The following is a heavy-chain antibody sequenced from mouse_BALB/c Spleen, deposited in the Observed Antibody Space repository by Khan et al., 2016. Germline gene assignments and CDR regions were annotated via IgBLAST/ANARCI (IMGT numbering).Heavy chain of an antibody. CDR3: ARGYYDV. V-gene: IGHV3-2*02. CDR2: ISYSGST. CDR1: GYSITSDYA. Sequence: VQLKQSGPGLVKPSQSLSLTCTVTGYSITSDYAWNWIRQFPGNKLEWMGYISYSGSTSYNPSLKSRISITRDTSKNPFFLQLNSVTTEDTATYYCARGYYDVWGAGTTVTVSS. J-gene: IGHJ1*01.